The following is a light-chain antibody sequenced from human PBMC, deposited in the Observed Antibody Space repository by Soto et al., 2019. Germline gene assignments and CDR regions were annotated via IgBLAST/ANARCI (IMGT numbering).Light chain of an antibody. J-gene: IGLJ2*01. V-gene: IGLV2-14*01. CDR1: SSDVGGYNY. CDR2: DVS. Sequence: QSVLTQPASVSGSPGQSITISCTGTSSDVGGYNYVSWYQQHPGKAPKLMIYDVSNRPSGVSNRFSGSKSGNTASLTISGXXXXDEADYYCSSYTSSSTLVVXGGGTKLTVL. CDR3: SSYTSSSTLVV.